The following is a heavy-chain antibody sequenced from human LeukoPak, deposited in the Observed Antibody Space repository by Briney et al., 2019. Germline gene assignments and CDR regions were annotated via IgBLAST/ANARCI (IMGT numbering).Heavy chain of an antibody. V-gene: IGHV3-23*01. Sequence: GWSLRLSCAASGFTFSSYAMSWVRQAPGKGLEWVSAISGSGGSTYYADSVKGRFTISRDNSKNTLYLQMNSLRAEDTAVYYCAKDPAEGYCSSTSCESAYLAWGQGTLVTVSS. J-gene: IGHJ5*02. CDR3: AKDPAEGYCSSTSCESAYLA. D-gene: IGHD2-2*01. CDR2: ISGSGGST. CDR1: GFTFSSYA.